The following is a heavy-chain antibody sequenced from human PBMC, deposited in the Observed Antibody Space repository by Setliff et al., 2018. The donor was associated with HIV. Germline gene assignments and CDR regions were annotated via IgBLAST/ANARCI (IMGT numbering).Heavy chain of an antibody. J-gene: IGHJ4*02. CDR3: ARVPPLKAFGGVVSLYYFDY. CDR2: INHSGST. Sequence: PSETLSLTCAVNGGSFSGYYWSWIRQPPGKGLEWIGEINHSGSTNYNPSLKSRVTISVDTSKNQFSLKLSSVTAADTAVYYCARVPPLKAFGGVVSLYYFDYWGQGTLVTVSS. CDR1: GGSFSGYY. V-gene: IGHV4-34*01. D-gene: IGHD3-16*01.